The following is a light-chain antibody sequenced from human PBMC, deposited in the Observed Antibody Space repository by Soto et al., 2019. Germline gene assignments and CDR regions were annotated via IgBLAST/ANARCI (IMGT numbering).Light chain of an antibody. V-gene: IGKV3-11*01. Sequence: EVVLTQSPVTLSLSPGERATLSCRSSQSVSSNLAWYQQKPGQAPRLLIYGASTRATGIPARFSGSGSGTDFTLTISSLEPEDFAVYYCQQRSSWSGITFGQGTRLEIK. CDR3: QQRSSWSGIT. CDR1: QSVSSN. CDR2: GAS. J-gene: IGKJ5*01.